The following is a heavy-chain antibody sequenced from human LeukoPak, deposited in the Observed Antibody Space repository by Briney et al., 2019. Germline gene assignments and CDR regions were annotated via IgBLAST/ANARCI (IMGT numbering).Heavy chain of an antibody. CDR3: AKDKGRAYYAWSAYYYYGMDV. CDR1: GFTFDDYA. J-gene: IGHJ6*02. V-gene: IGHV3-9*01. D-gene: IGHD3-10*01. CDR2: ISWNSGSI. Sequence: GGSLRLSCAASGFTFDDYAMHWVRQAPGKGLEWVSGISWNSGSIGYADSVKGRFTISRDNAKNSLYLQMNSLRAEDTALYYCAKDKGRAYYAWSAYYYYGMDVWGQGTTVTVSS.